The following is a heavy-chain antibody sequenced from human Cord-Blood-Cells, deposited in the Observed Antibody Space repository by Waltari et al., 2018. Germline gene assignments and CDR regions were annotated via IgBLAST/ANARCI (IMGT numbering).Heavy chain of an antibody. D-gene: IGHD6-6*01. CDR2: IKHSGSN. V-gene: IGHV4-34*01. J-gene: IGHJ4*02. CDR3: ARSSSIAARGWDY. CDR1: GGSFSGYY. Sequence: QVQLQQWGAGLLKPSETLSLTCAVYGGSFSGYYWSWIRQPPGQGLEWIGEIKHSGSNNHNPSRKSRVTISVDTSKNQFSRKLTSVTAADTAVCYCARSSSIAARGWDYWGQGTLVTVSS.